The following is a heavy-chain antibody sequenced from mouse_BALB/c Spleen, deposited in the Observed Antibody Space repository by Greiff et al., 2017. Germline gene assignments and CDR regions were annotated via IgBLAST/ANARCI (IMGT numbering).Heavy chain of an antibody. Sequence: EVQLQESGPGLVKPSQSLSLTCSVTGYSITSGYYWNWIRQFPGNKLEWMGYISYDGSNNYNPSLKNRISITRDTSKNQFFLKLNSVTTEDTATYYCARRGSYYGSSYDYFDYWGQGTTLTVSS. CDR1: GYSITSGYY. V-gene: IGHV3-6*02. J-gene: IGHJ2*01. CDR2: ISYDGSN. D-gene: IGHD1-1*01. CDR3: ARRGSYYGSSYDYFDY.